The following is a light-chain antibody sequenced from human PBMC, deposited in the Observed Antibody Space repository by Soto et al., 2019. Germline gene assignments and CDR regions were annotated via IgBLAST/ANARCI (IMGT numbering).Light chain of an antibody. Sequence: QSALTQPASVSGSPGQSITISCTGTSSDVGGYNYVSCYQQHPGKAPKLMIYDVSNRPSGVSNRFSGPKSGNTASLTISGLQAEDEADYYCSSYTSSSTLLYVFGTGTKLTVL. CDR1: SSDVGGYNY. CDR2: DVS. J-gene: IGLJ1*01. CDR3: SSYTSSSTLLYV. V-gene: IGLV2-14*01.